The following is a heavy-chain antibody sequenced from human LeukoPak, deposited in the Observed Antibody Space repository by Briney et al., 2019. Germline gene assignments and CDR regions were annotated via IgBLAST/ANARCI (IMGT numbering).Heavy chain of an antibody. CDR3: AKEITRPNRAVAGLNY. CDR1: GFSFSSSG. D-gene: IGHD6-19*01. J-gene: IGHJ4*02. V-gene: IGHV3-30*18. Sequence: GRSLRLSCAASGFSFSSSGMHWVRQAPGKGLEWVALISYDGSNKYYADSVKGRFTISRDNSKNTLYLQMNSLRAEDTAVYYCAKEITRPNRAVAGLNYWGQGTLVTVSS. CDR2: ISYDGSNK.